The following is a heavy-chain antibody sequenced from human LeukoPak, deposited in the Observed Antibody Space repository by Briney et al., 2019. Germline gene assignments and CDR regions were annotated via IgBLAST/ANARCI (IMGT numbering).Heavy chain of an antibody. CDR1: GFDFSGFY. J-gene: IGHJ4*02. Sequence: PGGSLKLSCAASGFDFSGFYMHWVRQASGRGLEWVGLIRSKPSSYTTVYAASVEGRFTISRDDSKNTAYLQMNSLKAEDTAVYYCTRQDCSGGSCSYVDYWGQGTLVTVSS. CDR2: IRSKPSSYTT. D-gene: IGHD2-15*01. CDR3: TRQDCSGGSCSYVDY. V-gene: IGHV3-73*01.